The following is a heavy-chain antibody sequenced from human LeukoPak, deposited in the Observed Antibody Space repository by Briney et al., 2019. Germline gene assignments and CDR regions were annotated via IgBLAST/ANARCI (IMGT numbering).Heavy chain of an antibody. V-gene: IGHV3-9*01. J-gene: IGHJ4*02. CDR1: GFAFSSYS. CDR2: IGGSSGNI. Sequence: GGSLRLSCAASGFAFSSYSMNWVRQAPGKGLEWVSGIGGSSGNIDYADSVKGRFTISRDNAKNSLYLQMNSLRAEDTALYYCAKDIGPVGATPLLDYWGQGTLVTVSS. CDR3: AKDIGPVGATPLLDY. D-gene: IGHD1-26*01.